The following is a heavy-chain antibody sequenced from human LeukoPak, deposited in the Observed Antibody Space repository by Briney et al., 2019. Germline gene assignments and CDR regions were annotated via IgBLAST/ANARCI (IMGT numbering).Heavy chain of an antibody. D-gene: IGHD3-3*01. Sequence: GGSLRLSCAASGFTFSSYAMSWVRQAPGKGLEWVSAISGSGGSTYYADSVKGRFTISRDNAQNSLYLQMNSLRAEDTAVYYCTRGSEWTSGVSDYWGQGTLVTVSS. J-gene: IGHJ4*02. V-gene: IGHV3-23*01. CDR2: ISGSGGST. CDR3: TRGSEWTSGVSDY. CDR1: GFTFSSYA.